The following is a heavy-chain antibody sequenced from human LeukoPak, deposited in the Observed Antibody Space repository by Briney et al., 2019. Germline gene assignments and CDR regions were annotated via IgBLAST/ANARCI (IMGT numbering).Heavy chain of an antibody. CDR2: IWYDGSNK. Sequence: GGSLRLSCAASGFTFSSYGMHWVRQAPGKGLEWVAVIWYDGSNKYYADSVKGRFTISRDNSKNTLYLQMNSLRAEDTAVYYCAKGSAVARGQYYFDYWGQGTLVTVSS. CDR3: AKGSAVARGQYYFDY. CDR1: GFTFSSYG. D-gene: IGHD6-19*01. V-gene: IGHV3-33*06. J-gene: IGHJ4*02.